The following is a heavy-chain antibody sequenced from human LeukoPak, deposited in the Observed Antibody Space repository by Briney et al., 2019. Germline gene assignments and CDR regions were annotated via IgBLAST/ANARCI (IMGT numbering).Heavy chain of an antibody. Sequence: GGSLRLSCAASGFPFTSYAMRWVRQAPGKGLEWVSSISSGGASTYYADSVKGRFTISRDNSKNTLYLQMNTLRAEDTAVYYCAKRHYDSSGYYYGPYFDYWGQGTLVTVSS. CDR2: ISSGGAST. D-gene: IGHD3-22*01. J-gene: IGHJ4*02. V-gene: IGHV3-23*01. CDR3: AKRHYDSSGYYYGPYFDY. CDR1: GFPFTSYA.